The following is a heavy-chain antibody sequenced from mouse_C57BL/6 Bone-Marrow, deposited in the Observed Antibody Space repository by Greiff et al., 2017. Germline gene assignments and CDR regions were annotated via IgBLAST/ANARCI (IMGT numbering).Heavy chain of an antibody. V-gene: IGHV5-12*01. Sequence: EVKLMESGGGLVQPGGSLKLSCAASGFTFSDYYMSWVRQTPEKRLEWVAYISNGGGSTYYPDTVKGRFTISRDNAKNTLYLQMSGLKSEDTAMYYGAREGRGDYFDYWGQGTTLTVSS. CDR2: ISNGGGST. CDR3: AREGRGDYFDY. CDR1: GFTFSDYY. J-gene: IGHJ2*01.